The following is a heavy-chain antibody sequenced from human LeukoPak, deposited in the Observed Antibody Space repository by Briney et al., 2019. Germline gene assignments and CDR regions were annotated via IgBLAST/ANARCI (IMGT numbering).Heavy chain of an antibody. CDR3: ARGGYCSGGSCYGTGWFDP. J-gene: IGHJ5*02. D-gene: IGHD2-15*01. Sequence: ASVKVSCKASGYTFTGYYMHWVRQAPGQRLEWMGWINAGNGNTKYSQKFQGRVTITRDTSASTAYMELSSLRSEDTAVYYCARGGYCSGGSCYGTGWFDPWGQGTLVTVSS. CDR2: INAGNGNT. V-gene: IGHV1-3*01. CDR1: GYTFTGYY.